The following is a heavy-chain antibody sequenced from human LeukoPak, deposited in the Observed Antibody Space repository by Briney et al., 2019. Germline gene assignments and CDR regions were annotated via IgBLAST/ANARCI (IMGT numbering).Heavy chain of an antibody. V-gene: IGHV1-24*01. CDR1: GYTLTELS. J-gene: IGHJ4*02. CDR3: ATGYCSSTSCYQWFDY. D-gene: IGHD2-2*01. CDR2: FDPEDGET. Sequence: VASVKVSCKVSGYTLTELSMHWVRQAPGKGLEWMGGFDPEDGETIYAQKFQGRVTMTENRPTDTAYMELSSLRSEDTAAYYCATGYCSSTSCYQWFDYWGQGTLVTVSS.